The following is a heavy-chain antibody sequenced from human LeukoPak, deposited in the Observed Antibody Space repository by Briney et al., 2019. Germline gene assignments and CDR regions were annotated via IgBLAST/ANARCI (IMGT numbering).Heavy chain of an antibody. J-gene: IGHJ4*02. V-gene: IGHV4-34*01. CDR3: ARGRRSYYNY. D-gene: IGHD1-26*01. CDR2: IHHSGST. CDR1: GGSFSGYY. Sequence: SETLSLTCAVYGGSFSGYYWSWIRQPPGKGLEWIGEIHHSGSTNYNPSLKSRVTISVDTSKNQLSLKLSSVTAADTAVYYCARGRRSYYNYWGQGTLVTVSS.